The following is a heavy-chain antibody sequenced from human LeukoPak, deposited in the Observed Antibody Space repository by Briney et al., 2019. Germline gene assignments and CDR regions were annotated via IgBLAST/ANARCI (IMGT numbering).Heavy chain of an antibody. Sequence: SETLSLTCTVSGGSIHSHYWSWIRQPPGKGLEWIGDIYYKGSTNYNPSLKSRVTISVDTSKNHLSLKLTSVLAADTAIYYCVRRDNTGWNYFDYWGQGILVTVSS. CDR3: VRRDNTGWNYFDY. D-gene: IGHD6-19*01. CDR1: GGSIHSHY. CDR2: IYYKGST. V-gene: IGHV4-59*08. J-gene: IGHJ4*02.